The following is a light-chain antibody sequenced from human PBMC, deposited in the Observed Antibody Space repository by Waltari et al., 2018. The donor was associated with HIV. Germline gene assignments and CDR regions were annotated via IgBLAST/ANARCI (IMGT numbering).Light chain of an antibody. CDR3: ATWDDSLNAWV. Sequence: QSVLNQSPSASGTPGQRVIISCSGSSSNIGSNTVTWYQQFPGPAPKLLSYSYRQRAPGVPERFSGSKSATSASLAISGLRSEDEADYYCATWDDSLNAWVFGGGTKLTVL. J-gene: IGLJ3*02. V-gene: IGLV1-44*01. CDR1: SSNIGSNT. CDR2: SYR.